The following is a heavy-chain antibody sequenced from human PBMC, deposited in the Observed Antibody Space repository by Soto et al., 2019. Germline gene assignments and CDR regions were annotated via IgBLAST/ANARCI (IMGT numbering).Heavy chain of an antibody. CDR1: GFTFSSYS. V-gene: IGHV3-48*01. J-gene: IGHJ4*02. CDR3: ARDAPRDDY. Sequence: PGGSLRLSCAASGFTFSSYSMNWVRQAPGKGLEWVSYISSSIGTIYYADSVKCRFTLSRDIARNSLYLQMNSLRAVDTAVYYCARDAPRDDYWGQGTLVTVSS. CDR2: ISSSIGTI.